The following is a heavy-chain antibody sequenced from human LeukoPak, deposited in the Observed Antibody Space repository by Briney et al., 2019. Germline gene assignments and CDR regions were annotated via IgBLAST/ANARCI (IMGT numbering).Heavy chain of an antibody. Sequence: GGSLRLSCAASGSTFSSYGMHWVRQAPGKGLEWVAFIRYDGSNKYYADSVKGRFTISRDNSKNTLYLQINSLRAEDTAVYYCAKDAPYYYDSSGYGGAFDIWGQGTMVTVSS. D-gene: IGHD3-22*01. CDR3: AKDAPYYYDSSGYGGAFDI. J-gene: IGHJ3*02. V-gene: IGHV3-30*02. CDR2: IRYDGSNK. CDR1: GSTFSSYG.